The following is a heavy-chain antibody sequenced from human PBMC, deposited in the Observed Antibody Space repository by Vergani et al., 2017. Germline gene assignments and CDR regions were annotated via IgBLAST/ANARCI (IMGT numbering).Heavy chain of an antibody. V-gene: IGHV1-45*02. J-gene: IGHJ3*02. CDR2: ITPFNGNT. Sequence: QMQLVQSGAEVKKTGSSVKVSCKASGYPFTYRYLHWVRQAPGQALEWMGWITPFNGNTNYAQKFQDRVTSTRDRSMSTAYMELSSLRSEDTAMYYCARGNQQIQARQGHGAFDIWGQGTMVTVSS. CDR1: GYPFTYRY. D-gene: IGHD6-6*01. CDR3: ARGNQQIQARQGHGAFDI.